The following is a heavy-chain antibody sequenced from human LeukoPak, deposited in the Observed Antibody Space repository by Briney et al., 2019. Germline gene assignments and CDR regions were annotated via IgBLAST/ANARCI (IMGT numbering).Heavy chain of an antibody. CDR2: NKKKSDGGTT. CDR1: GFTFSNAW. D-gene: IGHD6-19*01. CDR3: TTVQQWLAQALGY. J-gene: IGHJ4*02. V-gene: IGHV3-15*01. Sequence: PGGSLRLSCAASGFTFSNAWMTWVRQAPGKGLEWVGHNKKKSDGGTTDYAAPVKGRFTISRDDSKDTLYQQLNSLKTEDTAVYYCTTVQQWLAQALGYWGQGTPVTVSS.